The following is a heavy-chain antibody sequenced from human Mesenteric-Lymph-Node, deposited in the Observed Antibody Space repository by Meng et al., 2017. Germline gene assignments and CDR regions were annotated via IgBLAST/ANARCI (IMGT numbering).Heavy chain of an antibody. CDR1: GYSISSGYY. V-gene: IGHV4-4*07. CDR2: IYTSGST. CDR3: ARVGSYYEFDY. J-gene: IGHJ4*02. D-gene: IGHD1-26*01. Sequence: SETLSLTCTVSGYSISSGYYWSWIRQPAGKGLEWIGRIYTSGSTNYNPSLKSRVTMSVDTSKNQFSLKLSSVTAADTAVYYCARVGSYYEFDYWGQGTLVTVSS.